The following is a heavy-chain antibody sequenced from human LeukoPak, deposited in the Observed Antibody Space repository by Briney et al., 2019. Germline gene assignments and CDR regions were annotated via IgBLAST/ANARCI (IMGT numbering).Heavy chain of an antibody. CDR1: GGSFSSTSYY. Sequence: SETLSLSCTVSGGSFSSTSYYWGWIRQPPGKGLEWIANIYHTGSTYYNPSLKSRVTISVDTSANQFSLKLNSVTAADTAVYYCARPIRSRDNNWFDPWGQGTLVIVSS. CDR3: ARPIRSRDNNWFDP. J-gene: IGHJ5*02. CDR2: IYHTGST. D-gene: IGHD3-10*01. V-gene: IGHV4-39*01.